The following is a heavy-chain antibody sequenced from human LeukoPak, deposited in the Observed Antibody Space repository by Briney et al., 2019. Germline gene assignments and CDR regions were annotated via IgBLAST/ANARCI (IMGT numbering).Heavy chain of an antibody. Sequence: GASVKVSCKASGGTFSSYAISWVRQAPGQGLEWMGGIIPIFGTANYAQKFQGRVTITADESTSTAYMELSSLRSEDTAVYYCARMGGGEWGPTGKDYWGQGTLVTVSS. CDR2: IIPIFGTA. CDR3: ARMGGGEWGPTGKDY. CDR1: GGTFSSYA. J-gene: IGHJ4*02. V-gene: IGHV1-69*13. D-gene: IGHD1-14*01.